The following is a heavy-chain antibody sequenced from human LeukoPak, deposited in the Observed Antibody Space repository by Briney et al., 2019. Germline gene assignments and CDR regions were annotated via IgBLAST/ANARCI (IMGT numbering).Heavy chain of an antibody. Sequence: PSETLSLTCAVYGGSFSGYYWSWIRQPPGKGLERIGEINHSGSTNYNPSLKSRVTISVDTSKNQFSLKLSSVTAADTAVYYCARVWTRWYYFDYWGQGTLVTVSS. CDR3: ARVWTRWYYFDY. V-gene: IGHV4-34*01. CDR1: GGSFSGYY. J-gene: IGHJ4*02. D-gene: IGHD2-15*01. CDR2: INHSGST.